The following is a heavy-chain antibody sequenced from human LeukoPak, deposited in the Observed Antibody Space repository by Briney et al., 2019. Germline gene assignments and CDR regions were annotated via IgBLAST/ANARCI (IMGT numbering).Heavy chain of an antibody. D-gene: IGHD6-19*01. CDR3: ASGGLDHAYDI. Sequence: PGGSLRLSCAASGFTFTNYWMHWVRQAPGKGLMWVSRVNSDGGGTIYADSVKGRFTVSRDNTKNSVYLQMSSLRADDTGVYYCASGGLDHAYDIWGQGTMVTVSS. CDR1: GFTFTNYW. J-gene: IGHJ3*02. CDR2: VNSDGGGT. V-gene: IGHV3-74*01.